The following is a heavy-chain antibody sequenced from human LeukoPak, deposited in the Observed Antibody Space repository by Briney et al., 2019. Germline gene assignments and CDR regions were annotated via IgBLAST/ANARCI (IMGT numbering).Heavy chain of an antibody. CDR3: AREADPYSGYGSGPFDY. CDR2: IYYSGST. J-gene: IGHJ4*02. V-gene: IGHV4-59*01. Sequence: SETLSLTCTVSGGSMSSYYWSWIRQPPGKGLEWIGYIYYSGSTNYNPSLKSRVTISVDTSKNQFSLKLSSVTAADTAVYYCAREADPYSGYGSGPFDYWGQGTLVTVSS. D-gene: IGHD5-12*01. CDR1: GGSMSSYY.